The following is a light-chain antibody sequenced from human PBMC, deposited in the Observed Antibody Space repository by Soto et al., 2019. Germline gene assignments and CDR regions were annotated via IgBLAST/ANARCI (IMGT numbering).Light chain of an antibody. V-gene: IGLV2-14*01. J-gene: IGLJ3*02. CDR1: SSDVGGYKY. CDR2: EVS. CDR3: SSYTSSNTLARWV. Sequence: QSALTQPASVSGSPGQSITISCTGTSSDVGGYKYVSWYQQHPGKAPKLMIYEVSNRPSGVSNRFSGSKSGNTASLTISGLQAEDEADYYCSSYTSSNTLARWVFGGGTKLTVL.